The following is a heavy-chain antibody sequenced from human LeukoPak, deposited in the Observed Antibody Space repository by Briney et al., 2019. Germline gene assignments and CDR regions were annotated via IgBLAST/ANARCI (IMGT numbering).Heavy chain of an antibody. CDR1: GYTFTSNG. Sequence: REASVKVSCKASGYTFTSNGISWVRQAPGQGLEWMGWISAYNGNTNYAQKLQGRVTMTTDTSTNTAYMELRSLRSDDTAVYYCARVRRIVVLLHGGYDAFDIWGQGTMVTVSS. V-gene: IGHV1-18*01. CDR2: ISAYNGNT. CDR3: ARVRRIVVLLHGGYDAFDI. J-gene: IGHJ3*02. D-gene: IGHD3-22*01.